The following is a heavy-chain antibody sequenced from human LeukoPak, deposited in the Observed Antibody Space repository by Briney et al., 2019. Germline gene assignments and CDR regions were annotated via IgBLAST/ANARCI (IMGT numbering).Heavy chain of an antibody. J-gene: IGHJ4*02. D-gene: IGHD6-13*01. Sequence: PSETLSLTCTVSGGSASSSSYYWGWIRQPPGKGLEWIGSIYYSGSTYYNPSLKTRVTISVDTSKNHFSLKLSSMTAADTAVYYCARTERLAASGIVYWGQGTLVTVSS. CDR1: GGSASSSSYY. CDR2: IYYSGST. CDR3: ARTERLAASGIVY. V-gene: IGHV4-39*07.